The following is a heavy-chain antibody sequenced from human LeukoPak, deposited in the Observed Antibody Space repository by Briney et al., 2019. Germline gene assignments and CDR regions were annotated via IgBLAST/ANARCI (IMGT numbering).Heavy chain of an antibody. Sequence: SVKVSCKAPGGTFSSYAISWVRQAPGQGLEWMGRIIPIFGTANYAQRFQGRVTITTDESTSTAYMELSSLRSEDTAGYYCARVWGYSYGYFDYWGQGTLVTVSS. V-gene: IGHV1-69*05. CDR3: ARVWGYSYGYFDY. D-gene: IGHD5-18*01. J-gene: IGHJ4*02. CDR1: GGTFSSYA. CDR2: IIPIFGTA.